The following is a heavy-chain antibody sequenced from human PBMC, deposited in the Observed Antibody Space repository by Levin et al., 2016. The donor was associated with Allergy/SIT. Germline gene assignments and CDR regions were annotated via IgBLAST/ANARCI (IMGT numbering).Heavy chain of an antibody. CDR1: GYSISSGYY. Sequence: SETLSLTCAVSGYSISSGYYWAWIRQPPGKGLEWIGEIYHSGSTNYNPSLKSRVTISVDKSKNQFSLKLSSVTAADTAVYYCARDLTYYDIAQQDVWGQGTTVTVSS. D-gene: IGHD3-9*01. J-gene: IGHJ6*02. CDR3: ARDLTYYDIAQQDV. CDR2: IYHSGST. V-gene: IGHV4-38-2*02.